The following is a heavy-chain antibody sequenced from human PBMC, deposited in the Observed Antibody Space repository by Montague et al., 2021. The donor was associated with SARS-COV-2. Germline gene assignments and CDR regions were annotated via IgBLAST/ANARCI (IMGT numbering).Heavy chain of an antibody. V-gene: IGHV3-48*03. CDR2: ISSSGGGSTK. Sequence: RSLSLAASGFIFSSYEMNWVRQAPGKGLEWISYISSSGGGSTKHYTDSVKGRFTISRDNAKNSLYLQMNSLRVEDTAIYYCARDRDWDDWCGMDVRGQGTTVTVSS. J-gene: IGHJ6*02. CDR3: ARDRDWDDWCGMDV. D-gene: IGHD2-21*01. CDR1: GFIFSSYE.